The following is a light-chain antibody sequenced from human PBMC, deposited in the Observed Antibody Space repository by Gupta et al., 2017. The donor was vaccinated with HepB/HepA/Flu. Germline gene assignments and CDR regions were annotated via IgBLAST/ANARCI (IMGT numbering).Light chain of an antibody. V-gene: IGLV2-14*03. CDR1: SSDVGGYNY. CDR2: DVS. J-gene: IGLJ2*01. Sequence: QSALTQPASVSGSPGQSLTISCTGTSSDVGGYNYVSWYQQHPGKAPKLMIFDVSNRPSGVSNRFSGSKSDNTASLTISGLQAEDEADYYCSSYTTSNTLVVFGGGTKLTVL. CDR3: SSYTTSNTLVV.